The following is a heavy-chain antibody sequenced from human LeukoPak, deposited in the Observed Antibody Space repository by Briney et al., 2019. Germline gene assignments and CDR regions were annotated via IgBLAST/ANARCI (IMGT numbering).Heavy chain of an antibody. J-gene: IGHJ4*02. CDR1: GYTFTNYD. Sequence: ASVKVSCKASGYTFTNYDVNWVRQAPGQGLEWMGWTSAYNGNIKYAQKLQGRVTMTTDTSTSTAYMELRSLRSDDTAVYYCARFTPRLTREKFDYWGQGTLVTVSS. V-gene: IGHV1-18*01. D-gene: IGHD2-2*01. CDR2: TSAYNGNI. CDR3: ARFTPRLTREKFDY.